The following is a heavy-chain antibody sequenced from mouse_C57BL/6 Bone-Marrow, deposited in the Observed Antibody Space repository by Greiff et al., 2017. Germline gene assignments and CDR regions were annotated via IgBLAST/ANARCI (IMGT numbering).Heavy chain of an antibody. CDR3: ARRRQLRPFAY. V-gene: IGHV1-42*01. J-gene: IGHJ3*01. CDR1: GYSFTGYY. CDR2: INPSTGGT. Sequence: VQLQQSGPELVKPGASVKISCTASGYSFTGYYMNWVKQSPEKSLEWIGKINPSTGGTTYNQKFKAKATLTVDKSSSTAYMQLKSLTSEDSAVYYCARRRQLRPFAYWGQGTLVTVSA. D-gene: IGHD3-2*02.